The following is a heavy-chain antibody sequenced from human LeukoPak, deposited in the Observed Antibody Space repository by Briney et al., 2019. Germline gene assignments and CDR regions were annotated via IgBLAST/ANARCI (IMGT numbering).Heavy chain of an antibody. CDR2: IYSGGST. Sequence: GGSLRLSCAASGFTVSSNYMSWVRQAPGKGLEWVSVIYSGGSTYYADSVKGRFTISRDNSKNTLYLQMNSLRAEDTAVYYCARDLGGDYGDSWGQGTLVTVSS. V-gene: IGHV3-53*01. J-gene: IGHJ4*02. CDR1: GFTVSSNY. D-gene: IGHD1-26*01. CDR3: ARDLGGDYGDS.